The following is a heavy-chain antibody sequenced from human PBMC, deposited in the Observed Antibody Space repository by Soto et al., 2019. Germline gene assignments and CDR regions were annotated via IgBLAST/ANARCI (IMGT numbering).Heavy chain of an antibody. V-gene: IGHV2-26*04. CDR1: GFSLSTDGLG. Sequence: QVTVNESGPVLVKPTETLTLTCTVSGFSLSTDGLGVSWIRQPPGKALEWLAHIFSNDEKSYSTSLKSRLTISKDTSQSQVVRTMTNMDPVDTATYYCASTYSTSWYWFEPWGQGTLVTVSS. CDR2: IFSNDEK. CDR3: ASTYSTSWYWFEP. D-gene: IGHD6-13*01. J-gene: IGHJ5*02.